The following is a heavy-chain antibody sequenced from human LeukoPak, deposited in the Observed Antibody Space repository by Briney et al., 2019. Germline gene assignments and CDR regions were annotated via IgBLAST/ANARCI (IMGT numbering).Heavy chain of an antibody. J-gene: IGHJ4*02. CDR2: INPNSGGT. CDR3: AREGSYGYYGDFDY. Sequence: ASVKVSCKASGYTFTGYYMHWVRQAPGQGLEWMGWINPNSGGTNYAQKFQGRVTMTRDTSISTAYMELSRLRSDDTAVYYCAREGSYGYYGDFDYWGQGTLVTVSS. V-gene: IGHV1-2*02. D-gene: IGHD5-18*01. CDR1: GYTFTGYY.